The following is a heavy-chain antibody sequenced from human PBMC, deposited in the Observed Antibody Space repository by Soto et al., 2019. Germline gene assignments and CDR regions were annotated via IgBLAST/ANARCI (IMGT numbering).Heavy chain of an antibody. CDR3: ARMNDYRHYFDY. CDR1: GFSLSTSGMC. J-gene: IGHJ4*02. D-gene: IGHD4-4*01. CDR2: IDWDDDK. V-gene: IGHV2-70*11. Sequence: SGPTLVKPTQTLTLTCTFSGFSLSTSGMCVSWIRQPPGKALEWLARIDWDDDKYYSTSLKTRLTISKDNSKNQVVLKMTNMDPVDTATYYCARMNDYRHYFDYWGQGTLVTVSS.